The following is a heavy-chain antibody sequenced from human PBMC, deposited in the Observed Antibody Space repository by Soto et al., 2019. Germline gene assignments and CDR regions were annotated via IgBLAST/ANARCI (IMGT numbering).Heavy chain of an antibody. J-gene: IGHJ4*02. CDR1: GGTFSNYA. Sequence: ASGKVSCKASGGTFSNYAISWVRQAPGLGLEWMGGIILPFGTANYAQKFQGRVTITADESMTTAYMELSGLRSEDTAVYYCARGPDHAGHLDYWGQGTLVTGSS. CDR2: IILPFGTA. CDR3: ARGPDHAGHLDY. V-gene: IGHV1-69*13.